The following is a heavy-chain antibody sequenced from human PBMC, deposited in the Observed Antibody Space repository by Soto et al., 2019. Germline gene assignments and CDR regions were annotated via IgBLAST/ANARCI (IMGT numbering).Heavy chain of an antibody. CDR3: ARGSRGYSYGYSPYYYYGMDV. J-gene: IGHJ6*02. Sequence: QVQLVQSGAEVKKPGSSVKVSCKASGGTFSSYAISWVRQAPGQGLEWMGGIIPIFGTANYAQKFQGRVTITADESTSTAYMELSSLRSEDTAVYYCARGSRGYSYGYSPYYYYGMDVWGQGTTVTVS. V-gene: IGHV1-69*12. CDR2: IIPIFGTA. CDR1: GGTFSSYA. D-gene: IGHD5-18*01.